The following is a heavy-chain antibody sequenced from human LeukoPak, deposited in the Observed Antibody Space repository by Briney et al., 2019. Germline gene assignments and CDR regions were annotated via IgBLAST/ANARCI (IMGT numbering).Heavy chain of an antibody. CDR1: GCAVNNSG. V-gene: IGHV1-58*01. Sequence: APVEASCTPSGCAVNNSGVERGGRARGQRQEWIGWIVVGSSNTDYTQKFQERVTITRDMSTGTAYMELTSLTSEDTAVYYCAARPGGYASFDIWGQGTMVTVSS. CDR3: AARPGGYASFDI. D-gene: IGHD3-16*01. CDR2: IVVGSSNT. J-gene: IGHJ3*02.